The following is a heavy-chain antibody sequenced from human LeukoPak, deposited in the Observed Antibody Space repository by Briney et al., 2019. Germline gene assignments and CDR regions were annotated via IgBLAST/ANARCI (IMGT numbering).Heavy chain of an antibody. D-gene: IGHD2-2*01. CDR3: AGRPDTSVVAIFDY. Sequence: ASVKVSCKASGYTFTGYYVHWVRQAPGQRLEWMGWINPSSGGTNYAQKFQGRVTMTGDTSISTAYMELSRLSSDDTAVHFCAGRPDTSVVAIFDYWGQGTLVTISS. CDR1: GYTFTGYY. V-gene: IGHV1-2*02. J-gene: IGHJ4*02. CDR2: INPSSGGT.